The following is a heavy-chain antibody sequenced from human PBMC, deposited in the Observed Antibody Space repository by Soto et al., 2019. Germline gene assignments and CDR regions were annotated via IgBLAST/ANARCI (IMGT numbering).Heavy chain of an antibody. Sequence: EVQLVESGGGLVQPGGSLRVSCAASGFTVSYHDMTWVRQAPGKGLDWVSIIYSGGSTYYADSVKGRFTISRDNSXXXXXXXXXXXXXXXXXXXXXXXXXSGGRCYQVTDASDIWGQGTVVTVSS. V-gene: IGHV3-66*01. CDR2: IYSGGST. CDR3: XXXXSGGRCYQVTDASDI. D-gene: IGHD2-15*01. CDR1: GFTVSYHD. J-gene: IGHJ3*02.